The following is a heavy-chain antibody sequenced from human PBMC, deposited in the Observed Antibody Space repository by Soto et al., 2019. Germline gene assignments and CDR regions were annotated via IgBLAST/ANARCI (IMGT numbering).Heavy chain of an antibody. CDR1: GGSISSYY. CDR2: IYYSGST. J-gene: IGHJ5*02. V-gene: IGHV4-59*01. Sequence: QVQLQESGPGLVKPSETLSLTCPVSGGSISSYYWSWIRQPPGKGLEWIGYIYYSGSTNYNPSLQRRVTISLDTSKNQFSLKLSSVTAADTAVYYCARGEARYDILTGYYSYWFDPWGQGTLVIVSS. CDR3: ARGEARYDILTGYYSYWFDP. D-gene: IGHD3-9*01.